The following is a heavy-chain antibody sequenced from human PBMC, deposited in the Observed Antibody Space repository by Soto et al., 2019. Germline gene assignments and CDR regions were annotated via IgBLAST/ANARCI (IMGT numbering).Heavy chain of an antibody. J-gene: IGHJ4*02. CDR1: GFTFGDYA. CDR3: TRSPWDYDFFFDY. CDR2: IRSKAYGGTT. V-gene: IGHV3-49*03. D-gene: IGHD3-3*01. Sequence: PGGSLRLSCTASGFTFGDYAMSGFRQAPGKGLEWVGFIRSKAYGGTTEYAASVKGRFTISRDDSKSIAYLQMNSLKTEDTAVYYCTRSPWDYDFFFDYWGQGTLVTVSS.